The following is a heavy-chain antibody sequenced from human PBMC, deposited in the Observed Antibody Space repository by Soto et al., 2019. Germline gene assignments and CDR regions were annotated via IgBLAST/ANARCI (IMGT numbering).Heavy chain of an antibody. CDR3: EIENRYCSSISYRNKWFEP. J-gene: IGHJ5*02. CDR2: ISSSSSYI. Sequence: GESLKISCAASGFTFSSYSMNWVRQAPGKGLEWVSSISSSSSYIYYADSVKGRFTISRDNAKNSLYLQMDSLRAEETAVYYCEIENRYCSSISYRNKWFEPWGQGTLVTVYS. V-gene: IGHV3-21*01. D-gene: IGHD2-2*01. CDR1: GFTFSSYS.